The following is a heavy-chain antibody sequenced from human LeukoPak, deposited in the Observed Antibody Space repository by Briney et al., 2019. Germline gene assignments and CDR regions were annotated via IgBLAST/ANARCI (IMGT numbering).Heavy chain of an antibody. CDR3: ARLIRPYCSSTSCPNNWFDP. CDR2: IYPGDSDT. V-gene: IGHV5-51*01. CDR1: GYSFTSYW. D-gene: IGHD2-2*01. Sequence: KPGESLKISCKGSGYSFTSYWIGWVRQMPGKGLEWMGIIYPGDSDTRYSPSFQGQVTISADKSISTAYLQWSGLKASDTAMYYCARLIRPYCSSTSCPNNWFDPWGQGTLVTVSS. J-gene: IGHJ5*02.